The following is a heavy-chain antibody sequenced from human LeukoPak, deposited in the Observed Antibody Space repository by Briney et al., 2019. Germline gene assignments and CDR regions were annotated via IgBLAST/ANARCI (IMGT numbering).Heavy chain of an antibody. V-gene: IGHV4-4*02. J-gene: IGHJ4*02. D-gene: IGHD6-19*01. CDR1: GGSISSSNW. CDR3: ARSLYSSGWTPYFDH. CDR2: IYHSGST. Sequence: SGTLSLTCAVSGGSISSSNWWSWVRQPPGKGLEWIGEIYHSGSTNYNPSLKSRVTISVDKSKNQFSLKLSSVTAADTAVYYCARSLYSSGWTPYFDHWGQRTLVTVSS.